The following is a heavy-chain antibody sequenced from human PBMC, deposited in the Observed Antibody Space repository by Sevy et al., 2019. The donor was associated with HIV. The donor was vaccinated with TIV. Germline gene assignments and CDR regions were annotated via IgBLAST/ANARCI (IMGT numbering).Heavy chain of an antibody. Sequence: GGSLRLSCAASGFTFKNFAMSWVRQAPGKGLEWVSGVSGSGGSTIYADSAKGRFTISRDNSKNTLYLQMNSLRAEDRDVYYCAKGGYSSSWYGGGDSWGQGTLVTVSS. CDR1: GFTFKNFA. J-gene: IGHJ4*02. CDR2: VSGSGGST. V-gene: IGHV3-23*01. D-gene: IGHD6-13*01. CDR3: AKGGYSSSWYGGGDS.